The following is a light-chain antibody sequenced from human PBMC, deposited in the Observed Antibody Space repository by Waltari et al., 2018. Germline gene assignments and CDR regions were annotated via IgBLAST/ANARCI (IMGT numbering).Light chain of an antibody. CDR3: LQYDAFTRA. J-gene: IGKJ1*01. CDR2: KAS. V-gene: IGKV1-5*03. CDR1: QNIGTS. Sequence: DIQMTQSPSTLSAYVGDRVTMTCRATQNIGTSLAWYQQKPGKAPSLLIYKASSLQGDVPSRFSGSGSGTVFTLTISSLQPDDFATYHCLQYDAFTRAFGQGTRVEIK.